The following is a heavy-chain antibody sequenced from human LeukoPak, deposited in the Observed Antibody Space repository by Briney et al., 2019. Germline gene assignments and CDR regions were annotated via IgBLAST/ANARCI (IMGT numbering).Heavy chain of an antibody. V-gene: IGHV3-74*01. J-gene: IGHJ4*02. CDR1: GVTFSNFC. Sequence: GGSLRLSCAASGVTFSNFCMHWVRQAPGKGLVWVALIYGDGSFTRYADSVKGRFTISRDNSKNTLYLQMNSLRAEDTAVYYCAKDSFYQAYYFDYWGQGTLVTVSS. CDR3: AKDSFYQAYYFDY. D-gene: IGHD3-16*02. CDR2: IYGDGSFT.